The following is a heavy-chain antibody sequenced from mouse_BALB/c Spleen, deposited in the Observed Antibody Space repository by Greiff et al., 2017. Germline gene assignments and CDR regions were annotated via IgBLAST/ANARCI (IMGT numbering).Heavy chain of an antibody. D-gene: IGHD1-2*01. CDR2: ISSGSSTI. CDR1: GFTFSSFG. Sequence: EVKLVESGGGLVQPGGSRKLSCAASGFTFSSFGMHWVRQAPEKGLEWVAYISSGSSTIYYADTVKGRFTISRDNPKNTLFLQMTSLRSEDTAMYYCARDYYGPFAYWGQGTLVTVSA. CDR3: ARDYYGPFAY. J-gene: IGHJ3*01. V-gene: IGHV5-17*02.